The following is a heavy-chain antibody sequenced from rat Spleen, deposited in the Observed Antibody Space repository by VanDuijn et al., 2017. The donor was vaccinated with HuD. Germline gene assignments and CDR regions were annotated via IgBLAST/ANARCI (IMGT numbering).Heavy chain of an antibody. CDR2: ISYGDSSGHSST. CDR1: GFTFSNYG. Sequence: EVQLVESGGGLVQPGRSLKLSCAASGFTFSNYGMAWVRQAPTKGLEWVATISYGDSSGHSSTYYRDSVKGRFTISRDNAKSTLYLQMDSLRSEDTATYYCARHNSGYGVMDAWGQGASVTVSS. J-gene: IGHJ4*01. CDR3: ARHNSGYGVMDA. V-gene: IGHV5-29*01. D-gene: IGHD4-3*01.